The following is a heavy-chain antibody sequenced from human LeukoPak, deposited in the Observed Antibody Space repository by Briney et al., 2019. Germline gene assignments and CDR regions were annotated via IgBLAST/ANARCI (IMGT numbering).Heavy chain of an antibody. CDR2: IYAGGAGT. V-gene: IGHV3-23*01. Sequence: GGTLRLSCAASGLTFSSYALSWVRQAPGKGLEWVSSIYAGGAGTYYADSVKGRFTISRDNSNNTLYLQINSLRAEDTAVYYCAKGPWELLKVSVADYFQHWGQGTLVPVFS. J-gene: IGHJ1*01. CDR1: GLTFSSYA. D-gene: IGHD1-26*01. CDR3: AKGPWELLKVSVADYFQH.